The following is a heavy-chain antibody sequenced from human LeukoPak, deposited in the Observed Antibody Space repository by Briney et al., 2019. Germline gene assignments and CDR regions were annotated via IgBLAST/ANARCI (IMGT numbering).Heavy chain of an antibody. Sequence: PGGSLRLSCAAFGFTVSSNDMSWFRQAPGKGLEWVSVIYSGGSTYYADYVKGRFTISRDNSKNTLYLQMKSLRAEDTAVYYCAREGVTTHPGMDVWGQGTTVTVSS. CDR2: IYSGGST. CDR1: GFTVSSND. V-gene: IGHV3-66*01. CDR3: AREGVTTHPGMDV. D-gene: IGHD1-1*01. J-gene: IGHJ6*02.